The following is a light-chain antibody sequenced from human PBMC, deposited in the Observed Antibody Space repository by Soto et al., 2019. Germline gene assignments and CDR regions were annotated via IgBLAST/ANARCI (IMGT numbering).Light chain of an antibody. CDR3: QQRST. CDR2: DAS. V-gene: IGKV3-11*01. CDR1: LSVSSH. Sequence: EVVLTQSPGTLFLSPGERATLSCRASLSVSSHLAWYQQKPGQTPRLLIYDASNRATGIPARFSGSGSGTDFTLTISSLEPADFAVYYCQQRSTFGQGTKLEIK. J-gene: IGKJ2*01.